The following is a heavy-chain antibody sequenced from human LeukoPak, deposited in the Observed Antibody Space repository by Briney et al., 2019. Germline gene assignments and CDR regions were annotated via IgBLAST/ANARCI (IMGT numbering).Heavy chain of an antibody. J-gene: IGHJ6*02. CDR2: ISYDGSNK. Sequence: GGSLRPSCAASGFTFSSYAMHWVRQAPGKGLEWVAVISYDGSNKYYADSVKGRFTISRDNSKNTLYLQMNSLRAEDTAVYYCARDPRWYYYYYGMDVWGQGTTVTVSS. V-gene: IGHV3-30-3*01. CDR1: GFTFSSYA. CDR3: ARDPRWYYYYYGMDV. D-gene: IGHD6-13*01.